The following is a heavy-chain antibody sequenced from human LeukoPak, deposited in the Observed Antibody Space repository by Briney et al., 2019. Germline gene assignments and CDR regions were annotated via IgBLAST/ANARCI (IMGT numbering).Heavy chain of an antibody. D-gene: IGHD6-6*01. J-gene: IGHJ5*02. Sequence: GGSLRLSCAASGFTFSSYAMHWVRQAPGKGLEWVAVISYDGSNKYYADSVKGRFTISRDNAKNSLYLQMNSLRAEDTAVYYCAREHNVAARPNWFDPWGQGTLVTVSS. CDR1: GFTFSSYA. CDR3: AREHNVAARPNWFDP. CDR2: ISYDGSNK. V-gene: IGHV3-30*04.